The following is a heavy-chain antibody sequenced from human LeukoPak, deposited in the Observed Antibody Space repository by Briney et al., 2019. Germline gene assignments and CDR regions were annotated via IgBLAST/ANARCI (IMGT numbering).Heavy chain of an antibody. CDR2: IYYSGST. Sequence: SETLSLTCTVSGGSISSGDYYWSWIRQPPGKGLEWIGYIYYSGSTYYNPSLKSRVTISVDTSKNQFSLKLSSVTAADTAVYYCARDVPMVRGVTYYFDYWGQGTLVTVSS. CDR3: ARDVPMVRGVTYYFDY. J-gene: IGHJ4*02. V-gene: IGHV4-30-4*08. CDR1: GGSISSGDYY. D-gene: IGHD3-10*01.